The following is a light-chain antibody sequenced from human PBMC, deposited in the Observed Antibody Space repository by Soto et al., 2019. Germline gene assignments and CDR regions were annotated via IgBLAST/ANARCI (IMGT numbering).Light chain of an antibody. CDR3: QQYYNLPIT. CDR1: QSISNH. Sequence: DIQMTQSPSSLSASVEDRVIITCRASQSISNHLNWYQQKPGKAPKLLIFAASSLQSGVPSRFSGSGSGTDFTVTISSLQPEDFATYSCQQYYNLPITFGQGTRLEIK. J-gene: IGKJ5*01. V-gene: IGKV1-39*01. CDR2: AAS.